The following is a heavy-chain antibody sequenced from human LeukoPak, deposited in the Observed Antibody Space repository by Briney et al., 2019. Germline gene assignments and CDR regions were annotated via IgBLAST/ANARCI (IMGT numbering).Heavy chain of an antibody. CDR3: ARDFPDY. CDR1: GFTFGTYW. V-gene: IGHV3-7*01. CDR2: IKEDGSEK. J-gene: IGHJ4*02. Sequence: PGGSLRLSCAASGFTFGTYWMTWVRQAPGKGLEWVANIKEDGSEKYYVDSVKGRFTISRDNAKKSLYLQMNSLRVEDTAIYCCARDFPDYWGQGIVVTVSS.